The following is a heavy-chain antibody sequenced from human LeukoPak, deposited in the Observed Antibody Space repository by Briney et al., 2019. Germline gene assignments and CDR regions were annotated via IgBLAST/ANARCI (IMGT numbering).Heavy chain of an antibody. V-gene: IGHV3-7*01. CDR3: ARDNPDYDYIWGSYRGGDAFDI. D-gene: IGHD3-16*02. J-gene: IGHJ3*02. Sequence: GGSLRLSCAASGFTFGSYWMSWVRQAPGKGLEGVANIKQDGSEKYYVDSVKGRFTISRDNAKNSLYLQMNSLRAEDTAVYYCARDNPDYDYIWGSYRGGDAFDIWGQGTMVTVSS. CDR2: IKQDGSEK. CDR1: GFTFGSYW.